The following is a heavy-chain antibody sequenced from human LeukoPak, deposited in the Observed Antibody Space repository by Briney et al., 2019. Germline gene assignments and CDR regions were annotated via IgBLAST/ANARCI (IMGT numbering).Heavy chain of an antibody. D-gene: IGHD6-13*01. V-gene: IGHV4-4*07. CDR3: ARVSSSWYQDWYFDL. Sequence: SETLSLTCTVSGGSISNYYWSWLRQPAGKGLEWIGRIYTSGSTNYKSSLKSRVTMSVDTSKNQFSLKLSSVTAADTALYYCARVSSSWYQDWYFDLWGRGTLVTVSS. J-gene: IGHJ2*01. CDR1: GGSISNYY. CDR2: IYTSGST.